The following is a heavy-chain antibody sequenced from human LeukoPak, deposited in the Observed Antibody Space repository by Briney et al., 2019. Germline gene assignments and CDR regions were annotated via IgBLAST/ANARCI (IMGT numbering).Heavy chain of an antibody. CDR1: GGSISSSSYY. D-gene: IGHD4-17*01. CDR2: IYYSGST. J-gene: IGHJ4*02. Sequence: SETLSLTCTVSGGSISSSSYYWGWVRQPPGKGLEWIGSIYYSGSTYYNPSLKSRVTIFVDTSKNQFSLKLSSVTAADTAVYYCARLGRDYGDYWVSFDYWGQGTLVTVSS. V-gene: IGHV4-39*01. CDR3: ARLGRDYGDYWVSFDY.